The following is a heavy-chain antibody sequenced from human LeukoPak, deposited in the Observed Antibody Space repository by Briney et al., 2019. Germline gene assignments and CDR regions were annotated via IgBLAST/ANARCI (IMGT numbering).Heavy chain of an antibody. J-gene: IGHJ6*03. D-gene: IGHD6-13*01. CDR2: MNPNSGNT. CDR3: ARGRYSSSWYSLGYYYYYMDV. Sequence: ASVNVSCKASGYTFTSYDINWVRQAPGQGLEWMGWMNPNSGNTVYAQKFQGRVTMTRNTSISTAYMELSSLRSEDTAVYYCARGRYSSSWYSLGYYYYYMDVWGKGTTVTISS. V-gene: IGHV1-8*01. CDR1: GYTFTSYD.